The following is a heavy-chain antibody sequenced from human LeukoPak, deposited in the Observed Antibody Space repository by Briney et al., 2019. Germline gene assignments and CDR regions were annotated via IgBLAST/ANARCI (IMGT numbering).Heavy chain of an antibody. CDR3: ARGGVHSYDPADY. J-gene: IGHJ4*02. CDR1: GFTFSYYW. CDR2: IDSDGSST. V-gene: IGHV3-74*01. D-gene: IGHD5-12*01. Sequence: PGGSLRLSCAASGFTFSYYWMHWVRQAPGKGLVWVSRIDSDGSSTNHADSVKGRFTISRDNAKNTLYLQMNSLRAEDTAVYYCARGGVHSYDPADYWGQGTLVTVSS.